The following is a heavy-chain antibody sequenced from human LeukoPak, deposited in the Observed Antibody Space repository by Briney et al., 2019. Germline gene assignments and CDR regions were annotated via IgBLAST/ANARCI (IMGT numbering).Heavy chain of an antibody. Sequence: SETLSLTCAVYGGSFSGYYWSWIRQPPGKGLEWIGEINHIGSTNYNPSLKSRVTISVDTSKNQFSLKLSSVNAADTAVYYCARAVLLWFGEFFDYWGQGTLVTVSS. CDR2: INHIGST. V-gene: IGHV4-34*01. D-gene: IGHD3-10*01. CDR3: ARAVLLWFGEFFDY. CDR1: GGSFSGYY. J-gene: IGHJ4*02.